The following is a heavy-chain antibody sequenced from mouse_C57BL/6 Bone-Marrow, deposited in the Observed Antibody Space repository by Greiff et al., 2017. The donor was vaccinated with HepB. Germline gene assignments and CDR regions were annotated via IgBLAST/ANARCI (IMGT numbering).Heavy chain of an antibody. D-gene: IGHD2-5*01. V-gene: IGHV1-62-2*01. CDR3: ARHAPLYSNYDY. Sequence: VQGVESGAELVKPGASVKLSCKASGYTFTEYTIHWVKQRSGQGLEWIGWFYPGSGSIKYNEKFKDKATLTADKSSSTVYMELSRLTSEDSAVYFCARHAPLYSNYDYWGQGTTLTVSS. J-gene: IGHJ2*01. CDR1: GYTFTEYT. CDR2: FYPGSGSI.